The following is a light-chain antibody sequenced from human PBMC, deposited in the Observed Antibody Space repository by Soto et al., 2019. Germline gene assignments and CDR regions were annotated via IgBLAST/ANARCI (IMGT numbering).Light chain of an antibody. J-gene: IGKJ1*01. CDR3: QEYNDWPLRT. CDR1: QSVSSSY. V-gene: IGKV3-20*01. CDR2: GAS. Sequence: IVLTPSPGTLSFSPGERATPSCRALQSVSSSYLAWYQQKPGQAPRLLIYGASSRATGIPDRFSGSGSGTEFTLTISSLESDDFALYFCQEYNDWPLRTFGQGTKVDIK.